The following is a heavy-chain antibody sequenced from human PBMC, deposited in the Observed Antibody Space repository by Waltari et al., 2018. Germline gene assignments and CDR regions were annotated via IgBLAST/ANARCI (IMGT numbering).Heavy chain of an antibody. CDR2: VGSSGAAT. D-gene: IGHD2-21*01. Sequence: EVQLLESGGGLVQPGGSLRLSCTVSGFTFRDYAMTWVRQAPGKGVEWGALVGSSGAATDYADSVKGRFSISRDNSRNTLYLQMNSLRAEDTAMYYCAKRGAPGELWFFDYWGQGNLVTVSS. CDR3: AKRGAPGELWFFDY. V-gene: IGHV3-23*01. J-gene: IGHJ4*02. CDR1: GFTFRDYA.